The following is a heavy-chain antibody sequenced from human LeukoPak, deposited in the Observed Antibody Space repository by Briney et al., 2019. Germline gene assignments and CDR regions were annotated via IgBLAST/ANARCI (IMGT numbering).Heavy chain of an antibody. V-gene: IGHV4-59*01. Sequence: SETLSLTCTVSGGSISSYYWSWIRQPPGKGLEWIGYIYYSGSTNYNPSLKSRVTILVDTSKSQFSLKLSSVTAADTAVYYCARANSGYRSFDYWGQGTLVTVSS. J-gene: IGHJ4*02. D-gene: IGHD5-12*01. CDR1: GGSISSYY. CDR2: IYYSGST. CDR3: ARANSGYRSFDY.